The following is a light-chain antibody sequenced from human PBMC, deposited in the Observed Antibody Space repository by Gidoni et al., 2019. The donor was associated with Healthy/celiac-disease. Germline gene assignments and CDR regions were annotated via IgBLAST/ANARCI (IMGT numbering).Light chain of an antibody. CDR1: ALPKKY. J-gene: IGLJ2*01. V-gene: IGLV3-10*01. CDR3: YSTDSSGNHRRV. CDR2: EDS. Sequence: SYELTQPPSVSVSPGHTDRITCSGDALPKKYAYWYQQKSGQAPVLVIYEDSKRPSGIPERFSGSSSGTMATLTISGAQVEDEADYYCYSTDSSGNHRRVFGGGTKLTVL.